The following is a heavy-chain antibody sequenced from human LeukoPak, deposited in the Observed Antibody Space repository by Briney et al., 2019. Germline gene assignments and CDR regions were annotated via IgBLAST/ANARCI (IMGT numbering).Heavy chain of an antibody. CDR2: TYYSSRWYT. CDR3: ARVYNNLFDY. J-gene: IGHJ4*02. Sequence: SQTLSPTCAISGDSVSRNSAAWNWIRQSPSRGLEWLGRTYYSSRWYTDYAVSVRSRITINPDTSKNQFSLQLNSVTPEDTAVYYCARVYNNLFDYWGQGTLVTVSS. CDR1: GDSVSRNSAA. D-gene: IGHD1-14*01. V-gene: IGHV6-1*01.